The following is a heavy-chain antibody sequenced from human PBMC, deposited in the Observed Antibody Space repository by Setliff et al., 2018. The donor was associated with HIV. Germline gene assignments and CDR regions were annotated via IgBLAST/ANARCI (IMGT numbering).Heavy chain of an antibody. CDR1: GGTFSSYA. CDR2: IIPIFGTT. CDR3: ATNREQLTMTYYYYYMDV. J-gene: IGHJ6*03. Sequence: SVKVSCKASGGTFSSYAISWVRRAPGQGPEWMGAIIPIFGTTKYAQRFQGRVTITADASTSTAYMELSSLRSEDTVVYYCATNREQLTMTYYYYYMDVWGKGTTVTVSS. V-gene: IGHV1-69*13. D-gene: IGHD6-13*01.